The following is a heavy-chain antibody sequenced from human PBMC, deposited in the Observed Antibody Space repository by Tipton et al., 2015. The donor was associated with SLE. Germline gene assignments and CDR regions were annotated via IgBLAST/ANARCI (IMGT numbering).Heavy chain of an antibody. CDR3: ARDGGSYYPGYFQR. J-gene: IGHJ1*01. CDR1: GFTFSSYA. D-gene: IGHD1-26*01. V-gene: IGHV3-23*01. Sequence: PLRLSCAASGFTFSSYAMSWVRQAPGKGLEWVSAISGSGGSTYYADSVKGRFTISRDNAKNSLYLQMNSLRAEDTAVYYCARDGGSYYPGYFQRWGQGTLLTVSS. CDR2: ISGSGGST.